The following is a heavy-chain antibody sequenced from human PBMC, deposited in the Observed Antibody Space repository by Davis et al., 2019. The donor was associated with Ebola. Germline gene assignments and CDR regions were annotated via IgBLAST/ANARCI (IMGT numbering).Heavy chain of an antibody. CDR2: IYYSGST. CDR3: AGAGYTSGWNFDY. Sequence: SQTLSLTCTVSGGSISSYYWSWIRQPPGKGLEWIGYIYYSGSTNYNPSLKCRVTMSVDTSKNQFSLKLTSVTAADTAVYYFAGAGYTSGWNFDYWGPGTLVTVSS. V-gene: IGHV4-59*01. J-gene: IGHJ4*02. CDR1: GGSISSYY. D-gene: IGHD6-19*01.